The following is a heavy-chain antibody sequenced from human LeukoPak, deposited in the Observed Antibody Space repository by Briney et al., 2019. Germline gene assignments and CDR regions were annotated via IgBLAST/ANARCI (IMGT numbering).Heavy chain of an antibody. V-gene: IGHV3-21*01. CDR1: GFTFSSYS. CDR2: ISSSSSYI. Sequence: GGSLRLSCAASGFTFSSYSMNWVRQAPGKGLEWVSSISSSSSYIYYADSVKGRFTISRDNAKNSLYLQMNSLGAEDTAVYYCARDPYSSGWLNDYWGQGTLVTVSS. CDR3: ARDPYSSGWLNDY. D-gene: IGHD6-19*01. J-gene: IGHJ4*02.